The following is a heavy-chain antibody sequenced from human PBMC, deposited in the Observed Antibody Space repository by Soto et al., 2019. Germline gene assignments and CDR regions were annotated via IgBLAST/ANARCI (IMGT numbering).Heavy chain of an antibody. CDR1: GYTFTSYY. CDR2: MNPNSGNT. D-gene: IGHD3-3*01. CDR3: ARLYYDFWSGYYRDYDMDV. V-gene: IGHV1-8*01. Sequence: ASVKVSCKASGYTFTSYYINWVRQATGQGLEWMGWMNPNSGNTGYAQKFQGRVTMTRNTSISTAYMELSSLRSEDTAVYYCARLYYDFWSGYYRDYDMDVWGQGTTVTVSS. J-gene: IGHJ6*02.